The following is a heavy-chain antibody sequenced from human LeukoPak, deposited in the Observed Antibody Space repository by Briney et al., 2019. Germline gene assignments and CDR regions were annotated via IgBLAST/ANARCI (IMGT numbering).Heavy chain of an antibody. V-gene: IGHV1-2*04. J-gene: IGHJ4*02. CDR2: INPNSGGT. CDR3: AREYSSSWFDY. CDR1: GYTFTSYY. D-gene: IGHD6-13*01. Sequence: ASVKVSCKASGYTFTSYYMHWVRQAPGQGLEWMGWINPNSGGTNYAEKFQGWLTMTRDTSISTLYMEMSRLRSDDTAVYYCAREYSSSWFDYWGQGTLVTVSS.